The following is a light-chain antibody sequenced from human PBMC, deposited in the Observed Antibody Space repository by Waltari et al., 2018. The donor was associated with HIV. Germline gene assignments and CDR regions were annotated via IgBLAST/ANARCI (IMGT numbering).Light chain of an antibody. J-gene: IGLJ3*02. CDR1: SGHRSYA. CDR3: QTWGTGV. V-gene: IGLV4-69*01. Sequence: QLVLTQSPSASASLGASVKLTCPLSSGHRSYALAWHQQQPEKGPRYLMKLNSDGSHSKGDGIPDRFSGSSSGAERSLTISSLQSEDEADYYCQTWGTGVFGGGTKLTVL. CDR2: LNSDGSH.